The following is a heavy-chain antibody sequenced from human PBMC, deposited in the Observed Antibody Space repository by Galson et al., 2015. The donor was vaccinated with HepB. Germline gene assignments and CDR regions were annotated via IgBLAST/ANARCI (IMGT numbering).Heavy chain of an antibody. Sequence: SETLSLTCTVSGGSISSSSYYWGWIRQPPGKGLEWIGSIYYSGSTYYNPSLKSRVTISVDTSKNQFSLKLSSVTAADTAVYYCAALTTVADFWSAKFGGWYYYGMDVWGQGTTVTVSS. V-gene: IGHV4-39*01. D-gene: IGHD3-3*01. CDR1: GGSISSSSYY. CDR3: AALTTVADFWSAKFGGWYYYGMDV. J-gene: IGHJ6*02. CDR2: IYYSGST.